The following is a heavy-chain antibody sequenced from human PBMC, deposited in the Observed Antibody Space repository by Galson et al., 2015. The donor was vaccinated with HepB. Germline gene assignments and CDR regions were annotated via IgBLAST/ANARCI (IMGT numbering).Heavy chain of an antibody. CDR3: AKGAASFVVVPAAALYFQH. J-gene: IGHJ1*01. V-gene: IGHV3-23*01. CDR1: GFTFSSYA. CDR2: ISGSGGST. Sequence: SLRLSCAASGFTFSSYAMSWVRQAPGKGLEWVSAISGSGGSTYYADSVKGRFTISRDNSKNTLYLQMNSLRAEDTAVYYCAKGAASFVVVPAAALYFQHWGQGTLVTVSS. D-gene: IGHD2-2*01.